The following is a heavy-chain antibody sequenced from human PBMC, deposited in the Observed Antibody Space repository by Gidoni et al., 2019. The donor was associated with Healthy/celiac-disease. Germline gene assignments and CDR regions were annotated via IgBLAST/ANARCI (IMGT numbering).Heavy chain of an antibody. Sequence: QVQLQQWGAGLLKPSETLSLTCAVYGGSFSGYYWSWIRQPPGKGLEWIGEINHSGSTNYNPSLKSRVTISVDTSKNQFSLKLSSVTAADTAVYYCARGEVGATFDDIWGQGTMVTVSS. V-gene: IGHV4-34*01. D-gene: IGHD1-26*01. CDR3: ARGEVGATFDDI. CDR2: INHSGST. CDR1: GGSFSGYY. J-gene: IGHJ3*02.